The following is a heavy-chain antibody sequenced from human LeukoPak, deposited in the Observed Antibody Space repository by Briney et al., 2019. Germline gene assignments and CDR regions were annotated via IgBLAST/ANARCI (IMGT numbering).Heavy chain of an antibody. CDR2: TYYRSKWYN. CDR3: ARAKGYGSGSYSGFFDY. J-gene: IGHJ4*02. CDR1: GDSVSSNSAA. Sequence: SQTLSLTCAISGDSVSSNSAAWNWIRQSPSRGLEWLGRTYYRSKWYNDYAVSVKSRITINPDTSKNQFSLQLNSVTPEDTAVYYCARAKGYGSGSYSGFFDYWGQGTLVTVSS. V-gene: IGHV6-1*01. D-gene: IGHD3-10*01.